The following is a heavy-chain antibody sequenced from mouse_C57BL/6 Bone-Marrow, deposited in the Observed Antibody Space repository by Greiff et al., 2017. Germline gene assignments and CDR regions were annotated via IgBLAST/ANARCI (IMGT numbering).Heavy chain of an antibody. J-gene: IGHJ4*01. V-gene: IGHV1-81*01. Sequence: VQLQESGAELARPGASVKLSCKASGYTFTSYGISWVKQRTGQGLEWIGEIYPRSGNTYYNEKFKGKATLTADKSSSTAYMELRSLTSADSAVDFCARTGYYYAMDYWGQGTSVTVSS. CDR1: GYTFTSYG. CDR2: IYPRSGNT. CDR3: ARTGYYYAMDY.